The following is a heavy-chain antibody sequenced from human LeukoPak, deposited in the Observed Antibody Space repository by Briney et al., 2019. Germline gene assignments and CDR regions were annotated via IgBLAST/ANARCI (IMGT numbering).Heavy chain of an antibody. J-gene: IGHJ4*02. CDR1: GFTFSSYA. D-gene: IGHD3-10*01. CDR3: ARDGITMVRGVYFDY. V-gene: IGHV3-30-3*01. CDR2: ISYDGSNK. Sequence: GGSLRLSCAASGFTFSSYAMHWVRQAPGKGLEWVAVISYDGSNKYYADSVKGRFTISRDNSKNTLYLQMNSLRAEDTAVYYCARDGITMVRGVYFDYWGQGTLVTVSS.